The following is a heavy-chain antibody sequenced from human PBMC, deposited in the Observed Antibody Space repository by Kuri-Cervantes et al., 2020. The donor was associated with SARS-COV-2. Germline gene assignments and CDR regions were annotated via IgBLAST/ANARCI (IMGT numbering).Heavy chain of an antibody. Sequence: ETLSLTCAASGFTFSSYSMNWVRQAPGKGLEWVSYISSSSSTIYYADSVKGRFTISRDNAKNSLYLQMNSLRAEDTAVYYCASRNSCGWYADPPDAFDIWGQGTMVTVSS. CDR2: ISSSSSTI. CDR1: GFTFSSYS. V-gene: IGHV3-48*01. D-gene: IGHD6-19*01. J-gene: IGHJ3*02. CDR3: ASRNSCGWYADPPDAFDI.